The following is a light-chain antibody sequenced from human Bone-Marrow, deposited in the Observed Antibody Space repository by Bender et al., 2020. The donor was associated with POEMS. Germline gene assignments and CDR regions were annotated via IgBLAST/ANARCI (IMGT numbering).Light chain of an antibody. V-gene: IGLV2-14*03. CDR3: SSYTSTTPV. J-gene: IGLJ2*01. CDR2: DVS. Sequence: QSALTQPASVSGSPGQSITISCTGTGSDFGGFKYVSWYQQQSGKAPKLIIFDVSSRPSGVSDRFSGSKSDNTAFLTISGLQADDEAHYFCSSYTSTTPVFGGGTKLTVL. CDR1: GSDFGGFKY.